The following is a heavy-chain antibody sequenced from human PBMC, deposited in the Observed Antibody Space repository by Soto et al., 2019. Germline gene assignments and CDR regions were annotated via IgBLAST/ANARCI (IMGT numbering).Heavy chain of an antibody. CDR1: GYTLTELS. CDR2: FDPEDGET. Sequence: ASVKVYCKVSGYTLTELSMHWVRQATGKGLEWMGGFDPEDGETIYAQKFQGRVTMTEDTSTDTAYMELSSLRSEDTAVYYCATGYGSGSYSRDNYYYYYYMDVWGKGTTVTVSS. V-gene: IGHV1-24*01. D-gene: IGHD3-10*01. J-gene: IGHJ6*03. CDR3: ATGYGSGSYSRDNYYYYYYMDV.